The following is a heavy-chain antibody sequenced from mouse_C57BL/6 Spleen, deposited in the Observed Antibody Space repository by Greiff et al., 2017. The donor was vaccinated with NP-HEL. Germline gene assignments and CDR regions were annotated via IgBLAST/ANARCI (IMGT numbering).Heavy chain of an antibody. D-gene: IGHD1-1*01. Sequence: QVQLKQPGAELVKPGASVKLSCKASGYTFTSYWMHWVKQRPGQGLEWIGMIHPNSGSTNYNEKFKSKATLTVDKSSSTAYMQLSSLTSEDSAVYYCASTTVVPYFDYWGQGTTLTVSS. J-gene: IGHJ2*01. V-gene: IGHV1-64*01. CDR2: IHPNSGST. CDR1: GYTFTSYW. CDR3: ASTTVVPYFDY.